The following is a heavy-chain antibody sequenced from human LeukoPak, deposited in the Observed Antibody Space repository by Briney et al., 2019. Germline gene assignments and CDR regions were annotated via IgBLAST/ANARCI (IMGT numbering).Heavy chain of an antibody. V-gene: IGHV4-39*07. CDR3: ARDDYYDSSGHDY. J-gene: IGHJ4*02. CDR1: GGSISSSSYY. D-gene: IGHD3-22*01. CDR2: IYYSGST. Sequence: SETLSLTCTVSGGSISSSSYYWGWIRQPPEKGLEWIGSIYYSGSTNYNPSLKSRVTISVDTSKNQFSLKLSSVTAADTAVYYCARDDYYDSSGHDYWGQGTLVTVSS.